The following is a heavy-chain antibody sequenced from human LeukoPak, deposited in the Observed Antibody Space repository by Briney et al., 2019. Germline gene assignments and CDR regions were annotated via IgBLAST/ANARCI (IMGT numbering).Heavy chain of an antibody. V-gene: IGHV3-30-3*01. CDR1: GFTFSSYA. CDR2: ISYDGSNK. J-gene: IGHJ4*02. D-gene: IGHD2-2*01. CDR3: AREYCSSTSCLYYFDY. Sequence: PGGSLRLSCAASGFTFSSYAMHWVRQAPGKGQEWVAVISYDGSNKYYADSVKGRFTISRDNSKNTLYLQMNSLRAEDTAVYYCAREYCSSTSCLYYFDYWGQGTLVTVSS.